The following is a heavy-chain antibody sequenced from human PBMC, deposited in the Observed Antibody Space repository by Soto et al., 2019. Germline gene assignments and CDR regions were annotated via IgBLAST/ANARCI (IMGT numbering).Heavy chain of an antibody. V-gene: IGHV3-74*01. CDR3: AHFAAQDYGMDV. D-gene: IGHD6-25*01. J-gene: IGHJ6*02. Sequence: PGGSLRLSCAASGFTFSSYWMHWVRQAPGKGLVWVSRINSDGSSTSYADSVKGRFIISRDNAKNTLYLQMNSLRAEDTAVYYCAHFAAQDYGMDVWGQGTTVTVSS. CDR2: INSDGSST. CDR1: GFTFSSYW.